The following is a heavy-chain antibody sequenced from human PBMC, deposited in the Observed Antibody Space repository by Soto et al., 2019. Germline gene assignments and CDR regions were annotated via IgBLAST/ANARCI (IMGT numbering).Heavy chain of an antibody. J-gene: IGHJ6*02. Sequence: QVQLQESGPGLVKASETLSLACAVSGASISKYYYNWIRQTPGKALEWIGYIYYTGITNYNPSLESRVTISQDTSKNQLSLTMTSVTAADTAVYYCAIIKVANHYYGGRDVWGQGTTVTVSS. CDR1: GASISKYY. D-gene: IGHD3-22*01. CDR2: IYYTGIT. CDR3: AIIKVANHYYGGRDV. V-gene: IGHV4-59*03.